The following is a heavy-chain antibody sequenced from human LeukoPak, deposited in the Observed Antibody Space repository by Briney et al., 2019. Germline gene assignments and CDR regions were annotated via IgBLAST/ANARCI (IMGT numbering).Heavy chain of an antibody. Sequence: ASVKVSCKASGYTFTSYGISWVRQAPGQGLKWMGWISAYNGNTNYAQKLQGRVTMTTDTSTSTAYMELRSLRSDDTAVYYCARVAPPPLSYYYMDVWGKGTTVTVSS. CDR1: GYTFTSYG. V-gene: IGHV1-18*01. CDR3: ARVAPPPLSYYYMDV. CDR2: ISAYNGNT. J-gene: IGHJ6*03.